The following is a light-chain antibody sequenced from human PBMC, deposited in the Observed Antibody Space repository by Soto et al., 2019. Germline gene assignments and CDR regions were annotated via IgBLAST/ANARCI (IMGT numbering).Light chain of an antibody. Sequence: DIQMTQSPSSVSASVGDRVTITCRASQDINKWLAWYQQKPGTAPKLLIYATSSLQSGVPSRFSGSGSGTVFTLGINSQHPEDFATYFCQQANSFPSTFGQGPKLEI. V-gene: IGKV1D-12*01. CDR3: QQANSFPST. J-gene: IGKJ2*01. CDR2: ATS. CDR1: QDINKW.